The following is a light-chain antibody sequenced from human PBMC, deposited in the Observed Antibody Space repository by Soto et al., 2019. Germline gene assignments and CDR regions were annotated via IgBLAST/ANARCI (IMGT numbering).Light chain of an antibody. Sequence: EIMLTQSPGTLSLSPGERATLSCRASQSVSSSYLAWYQQKPGQAPRLLIYGASTRATGIPARFSGSGSGTDFTLTISGLQSEDFAVYYCQQYDTWPPGTFGQGTKVDIK. V-gene: IGKV3-20*01. CDR3: QQYDTWPPGT. CDR1: QSVSSSY. CDR2: GAS. J-gene: IGKJ1*01.